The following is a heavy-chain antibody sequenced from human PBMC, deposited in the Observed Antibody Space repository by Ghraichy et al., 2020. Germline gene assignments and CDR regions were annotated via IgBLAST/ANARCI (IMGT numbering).Heavy chain of an antibody. J-gene: IGHJ6*02. V-gene: IGHV3-23*01. CDR1: GFTFSSYA. D-gene: IGHD3-10*01. CDR3: AKWTNEYGSGSYYNLPWYYYGMDV. CDR2: ISGSGGST. Sequence: GGSLRLSCAASGFTFSSYAMSWVRQAPGKGLEWVSAISGSGGSTYYADSVKGRFTISRDNSKNTLYLQMNSLRAEDTAVYYCAKWTNEYGSGSYYNLPWYYYGMDVWGQGTTVTVSS.